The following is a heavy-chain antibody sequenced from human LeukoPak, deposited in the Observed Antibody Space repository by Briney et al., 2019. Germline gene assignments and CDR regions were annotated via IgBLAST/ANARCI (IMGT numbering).Heavy chain of an antibody. CDR3: ADFIIGNNNWFDP. J-gene: IGHJ5*01. CDR2: IYWNDDK. Sequence: SGPTLVKPTQTLTLACTFSWFSLRTSGGGVGWIRQPPGKALEWLELIYWNDDKRYGTSLKSTLTITKDTPNSQVVLTMANMDPVDTATYYCADFIIGNNNWFDPWGQGTLVTVSS. CDR1: WFSLRTSGGG. V-gene: IGHV2-5*01. D-gene: IGHD1-20*01.